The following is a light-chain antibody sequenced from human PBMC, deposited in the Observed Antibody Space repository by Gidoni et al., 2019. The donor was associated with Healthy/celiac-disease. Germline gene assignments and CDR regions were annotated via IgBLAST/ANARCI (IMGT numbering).Light chain of an antibody. Sequence: AIRMTQSPSSFSESTGDRVTITCRASQGISSYLAWYQQKPGKAPKLLIYAASTLQSGVPSRFSGSGSGTDLTLTISCLQSEDFATYYCQQYYSYPWTFXQXTKVEIK. CDR2: AAS. CDR1: QGISSY. CDR3: QQYYSYPWT. V-gene: IGKV1-8*01. J-gene: IGKJ1*01.